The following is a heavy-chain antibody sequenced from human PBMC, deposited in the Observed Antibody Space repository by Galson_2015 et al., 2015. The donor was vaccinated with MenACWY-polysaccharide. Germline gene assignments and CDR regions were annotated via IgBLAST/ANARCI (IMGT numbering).Heavy chain of an antibody. J-gene: IGHJ4*02. D-gene: IGHD2-15*01. Sequence: SVKVSCKASGYAFNNYAINWVRQAPGQGLEWMGWINTYNGNTNYAQKVHGRVTVTADSNTAYMELQSLRSDDTAVYYCARDAGGPEDYWGQGTLVTVSS. CDR2: INTYNGNT. CDR1: GYAFNNYA. CDR3: ARDAGGPEDY. V-gene: IGHV1-18*04.